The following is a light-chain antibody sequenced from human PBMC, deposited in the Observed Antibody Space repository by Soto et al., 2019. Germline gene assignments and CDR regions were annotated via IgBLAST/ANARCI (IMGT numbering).Light chain of an antibody. CDR2: GAS. CDR3: QQYKSWPPFT. J-gene: IGKJ5*01. Sequence: EIVMTQSPATLSVSPGDSATLSCRASQSLGKSLAWYQQKAGQAPRLLIYGASTRATGIPARFSGSGSGTECALTISSLQSEDFAVYYCQQYKSWPPFTFGQGTRLEI. CDR1: QSLGKS. V-gene: IGKV3-15*01.